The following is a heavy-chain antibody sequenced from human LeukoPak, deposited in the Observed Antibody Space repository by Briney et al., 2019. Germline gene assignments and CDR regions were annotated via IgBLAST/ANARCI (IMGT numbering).Heavy chain of an antibody. CDR2: IYYSGST. J-gene: IGHJ4*02. CDR1: GGSISSSSYY. V-gene: IGHV4-39*07. Sequence: SETLSLTCTVSGGSISSSSYYWGWIRQPPGKGLEWIGSIYYSGSTYYNPSLKSRVTISVDTSKNQFSLKLSSVTAADTAVYYCARASVVVPAAMIGAEFDYWGQGTLVTVSS. CDR3: ARASVVVPAAMIGAEFDY. D-gene: IGHD2-2*01.